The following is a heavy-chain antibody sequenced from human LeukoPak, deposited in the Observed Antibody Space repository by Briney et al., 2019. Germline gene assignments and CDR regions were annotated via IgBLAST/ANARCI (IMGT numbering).Heavy chain of an antibody. CDR3: ARPDYYGSGSPDY. CDR2: ISYSGST. J-gene: IGHJ4*02. CDR1: GGSISSYY. V-gene: IGHV4-59*01. Sequence: SETLSLTCTVSGGSISSYYWGWIRQPPGKGLEWIGHISYSGSTNYNPSLKSRVTISIDTSKNQFSLKLSSVTAADTAVYYCARPDYYGSGSPDYWGQGTLVTVSS. D-gene: IGHD3-10*01.